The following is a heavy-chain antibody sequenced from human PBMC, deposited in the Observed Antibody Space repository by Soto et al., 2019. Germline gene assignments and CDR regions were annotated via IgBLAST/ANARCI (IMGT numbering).Heavy chain of an antibody. Sequence: EVQLLDSGGGLVQPGGSLRLSCAASGFTFSCCAMSWVRQAPGKGLEWVSTIHGDGDYMQYTDSVKGRFTISRDNSRNTLYLQMDSLRGDDTAVYYGVKNRGGGSYTSWSFASWGRGTLVTVSS. J-gene: IGHJ2*01. V-gene: IGHV3-23*01. CDR2: IHGDGDYM. CDR3: VKNRGGGSYTSWSFAS. D-gene: IGHD1-26*01. CDR1: GFTFSCCA.